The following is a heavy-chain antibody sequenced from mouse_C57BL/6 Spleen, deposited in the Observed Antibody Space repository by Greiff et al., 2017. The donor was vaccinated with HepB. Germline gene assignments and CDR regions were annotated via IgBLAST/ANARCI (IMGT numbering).Heavy chain of an antibody. CDR3: ARDKGLPSWFAY. J-gene: IGHJ3*01. CDR2: IDPNSGGT. D-gene: IGHD2-4*01. V-gene: IGHV1-72*01. CDR1: GYTFTSYW. Sequence: QVQLKQPGAELVKPGASVKLSCKASGYTFTSYWMHWVKQRPGRGLEWIGRIDPNSGGTKYNEKFKSKATLTVDKPSSTAYMQLSSLTSEDSAVYYCARDKGLPSWFAYWGQGTLVTVSA.